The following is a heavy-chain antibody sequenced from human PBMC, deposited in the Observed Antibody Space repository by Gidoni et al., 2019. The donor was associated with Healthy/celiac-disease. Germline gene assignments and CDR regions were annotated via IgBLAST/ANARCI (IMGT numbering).Heavy chain of an antibody. Sequence: GWINPNSGGTNYAQKFQGWVTMTRDTSISTAYMELSRLRSDDTAVYCCARDGTGTPGLYYYYMDVWGKGTTVTVSS. CDR3: ARDGTGTPGLYYYYMDV. V-gene: IGHV1-2*04. CDR2: INPNSGGT. J-gene: IGHJ6*03. D-gene: IGHD1-1*01.